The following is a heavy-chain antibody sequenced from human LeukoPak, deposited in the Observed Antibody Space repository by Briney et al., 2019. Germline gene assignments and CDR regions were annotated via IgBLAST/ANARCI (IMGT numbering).Heavy chain of an antibody. D-gene: IGHD3-22*01. Sequence: GGSLRLSCAASGFTFRSYAMSWVRQAPGKGLEWVSAISGSGGSTYYADSVKGRFTISRDNSKNTLYLQMNSLRAEDTAVYYCAKVRMITMIAYDAFDIWGQGTMVTVSS. CDR1: GFTFRSYA. CDR2: ISGSGGST. CDR3: AKVRMITMIAYDAFDI. J-gene: IGHJ3*02. V-gene: IGHV3-23*01.